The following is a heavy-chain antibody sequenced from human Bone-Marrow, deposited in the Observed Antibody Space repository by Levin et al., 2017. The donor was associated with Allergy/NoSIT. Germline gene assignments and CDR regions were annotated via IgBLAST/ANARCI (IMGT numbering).Heavy chain of an antibody. J-gene: IGHJ4*02. Sequence: PGESLKISCVASGFTFTDYAMHWIRQAPGKGLEWLAVISHDGSNEFFVDSVKGRFTISRDNSKNTLFLQMNNLRAEDTAVYYCAKIGISYSSGCFWGQGALVTVS. CDR3: AKIGISYSSGCF. CDR1: GFTFTDYA. V-gene: IGHV3-30*18. D-gene: IGHD6-19*01. CDR2: ISHDGSNE.